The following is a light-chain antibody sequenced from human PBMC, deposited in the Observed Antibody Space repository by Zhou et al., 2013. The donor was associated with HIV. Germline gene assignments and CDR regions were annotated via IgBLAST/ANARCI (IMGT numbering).Light chain of an antibody. CDR1: HTISANY. CDR2: GAS. CDR3: QQYANSPQT. Sequence: EIVLTQSPGTVSLSPGERATLSCRASHTISANYLAWYQQKPGQAPRLLVYGASTRATGIPDRFTGSGSGTDFTLTFTTLGPEDFAVYYCQQYANSPQTFGQGTKVEIK. V-gene: IGKV3-20*01. J-gene: IGKJ2*01.